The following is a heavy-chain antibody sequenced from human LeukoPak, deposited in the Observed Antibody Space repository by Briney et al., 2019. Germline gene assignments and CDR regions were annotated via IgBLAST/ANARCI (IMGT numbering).Heavy chain of an antibody. CDR3: VSEVEGAFDI. Sequence: GGSLRLSCAGSGFTFSNSGMHWVRQAPGKGLEWVAVTSYDGSDKYYADSVKGRFTISRDNSKNTLYLQMNSLRPEDTAVYYCVSEVEGAFDIWGQGTMVTVSS. J-gene: IGHJ3*02. V-gene: IGHV3-30*03. CDR1: GFTFSNSG. D-gene: IGHD1-26*01. CDR2: TSYDGSDK.